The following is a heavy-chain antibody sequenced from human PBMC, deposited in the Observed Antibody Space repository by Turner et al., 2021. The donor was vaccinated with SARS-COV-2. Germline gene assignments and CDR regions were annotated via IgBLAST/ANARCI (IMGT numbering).Heavy chain of an antibody. Sequence: QVQLVESGGGVFQPGRSLRHTCAAAGFTLNNYGFHWVRQAPGKGREWLSVISYDGGNTYFAESLKGRFTISRDNTKNTVYLQMNSLGAEDTAVYYCARDLRRYATAAFDVWGQGTMVSVSS. V-gene: IGHV3-30-3*01. J-gene: IGHJ3*01. CDR1: GFTLNNYG. D-gene: IGHD3-9*01. CDR2: ISYDGGNT. CDR3: ARDLRRYATAAFDV.